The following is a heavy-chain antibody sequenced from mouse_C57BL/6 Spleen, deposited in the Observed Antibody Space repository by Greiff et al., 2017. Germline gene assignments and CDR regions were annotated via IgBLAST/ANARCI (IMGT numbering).Heavy chain of an antibody. D-gene: IGHD2-3*01. CDR2: INPSNGGT. CDR3: AREDGYKFCFAD. J-gene: IGHJ3*01. CDR1: GYTFTSYW. Sequence: QVQLQQPGTELVKPGASVKLSCKASGYTFTSYWMHWVKQRPGHGLEWIGNINPSNGGTTYNEKFKSKATLTVDKSSSTAYMQLSSLTSEDSAVYYCAREDGYKFCFADWGQGTLVTVSA. V-gene: IGHV1-53*01.